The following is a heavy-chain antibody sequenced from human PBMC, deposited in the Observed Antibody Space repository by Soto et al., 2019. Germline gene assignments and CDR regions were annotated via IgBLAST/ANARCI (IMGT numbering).Heavy chain of an antibody. V-gene: IGHV4-59*08. J-gene: IGHJ6*02. CDR2: IYRTGNT. D-gene: IGHD3-10*01. CDR3: ARQQQFGELTALDV. Sequence: QVQLQESGPGLVKPSETLSLTCTVSGDSISTYYWTWIRQPPGKGLEWIGYIYRTGNTKCNPSLKSRVTXXVXTXXNQFSLEMNSVSAADTAVYYCARQQQFGELTALDVWGQGTTVTVSS. CDR1: GDSISTYY.